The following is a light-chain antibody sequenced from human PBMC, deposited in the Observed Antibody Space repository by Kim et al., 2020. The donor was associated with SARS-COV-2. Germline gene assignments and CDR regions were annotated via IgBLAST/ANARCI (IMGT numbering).Light chain of an antibody. Sequence: EAPGKTASITCAGDKLGDKYAYWYQQKPGQSPVLVIYQDSKRPSGIPERFSGSNSGNTATLTISGTQAMDEADYYCQAWDSSIVVFGGGTQLTVL. CDR2: QDS. V-gene: IGLV3-1*01. CDR3: QAWDSSIVV. CDR1: KLGDKY. J-gene: IGLJ2*01.